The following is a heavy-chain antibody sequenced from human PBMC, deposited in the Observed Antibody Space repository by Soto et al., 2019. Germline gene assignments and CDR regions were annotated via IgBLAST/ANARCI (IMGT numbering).Heavy chain of an antibody. Sequence: PSETLSLTCTVSGCSISSYYWSWIRQSPGKGLEWIGNIYYSGSTNYNPSLKSRVTISVDTSKNQFSLKLSSVIAADTAVYYCARRGYSSGYNYFDHWGQGALVSVSS. D-gene: IGHD3-22*01. CDR2: IYYSGST. CDR3: ARRGYSSGYNYFDH. J-gene: IGHJ4*02. V-gene: IGHV4-59*08. CDR1: GCSISSYY.